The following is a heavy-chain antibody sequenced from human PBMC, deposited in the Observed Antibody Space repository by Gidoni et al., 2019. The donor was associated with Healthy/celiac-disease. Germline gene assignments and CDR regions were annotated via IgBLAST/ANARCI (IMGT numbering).Heavy chain of an antibody. V-gene: IGHV3-30*01. CDR3: ARDRMAARPYYYYYGMDV. CDR2: ISYDGSNK. J-gene: IGHJ6*02. D-gene: IGHD6-6*01. CDR1: GLPFSSYA. Sequence: QVQLVESGGGVVQPGRSLRLSCAASGLPFSSYAMHWVRQAPGKGLEWVEVISYDGSNKYYADSGKGRFTISRDNSKNTLYLQMNSLRAEDTAVYYCARDRMAARPYYYYYGMDVWGQGTTVTVSS.